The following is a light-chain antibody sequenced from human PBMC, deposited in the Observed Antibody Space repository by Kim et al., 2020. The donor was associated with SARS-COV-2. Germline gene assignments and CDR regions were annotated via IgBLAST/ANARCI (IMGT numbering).Light chain of an antibody. J-gene: IGLJ2*01. V-gene: IGLV2-23*02. CDR1: SSDVGNYDL. CDR3: SSYAGSSWI. CDR2: EVT. Sequence: PGQSLTISGTGTSSDVGNYDLVSWYQQPPGKAPKVMIHEVTKRPSGVSNRFSGSKSGNTASLTISGLQAEDEADYYCSSYAGSSWIFGGGTQLTV.